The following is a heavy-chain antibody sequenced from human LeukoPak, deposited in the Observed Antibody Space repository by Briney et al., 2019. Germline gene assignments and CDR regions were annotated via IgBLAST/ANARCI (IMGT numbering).Heavy chain of an antibody. Sequence: GGSLRLSCAASGFTFSSYWMSWVRQAPGKGLKWVANIKQDGSEKYYVDSVKGRFTISRDNAKNSLYLQMNSLRAEDTAVYYCARGASVGLLWFGETDRYNWFDPWGQGTLVTVSS. CDR3: ARGASVGLLWFGETDRYNWFDP. J-gene: IGHJ5*02. CDR2: IKQDGSEK. CDR1: GFTFSSYW. V-gene: IGHV3-7*01. D-gene: IGHD3-10*01.